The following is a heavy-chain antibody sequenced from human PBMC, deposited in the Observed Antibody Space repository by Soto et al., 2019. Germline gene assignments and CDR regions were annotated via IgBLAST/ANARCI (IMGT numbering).Heavy chain of an antibody. CDR1: GGTFSSYA. J-gene: IGHJ5*01. CDR3: ARVVGVVVDNWFDP. V-gene: IGHV1-69*01. Sequence: QVQLVQSGAEVKKPGSSVKVSCKASGGTFSSYAISWVRQAPGQGLEWMGGIIPIFGTANYAQKFQGRVTITADESTSTADMELSSLGHEDTAEYYWARVVGVVVDNWFDPWGQGTLVPVSS. D-gene: IGHD2-15*01. CDR2: IIPIFGTA.